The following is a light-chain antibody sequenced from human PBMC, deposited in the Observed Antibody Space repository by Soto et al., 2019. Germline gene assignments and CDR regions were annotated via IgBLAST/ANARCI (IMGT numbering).Light chain of an antibody. V-gene: IGKV3-11*01. CDR1: QSVTNS. CDR2: DAS. Sequence: EIVLTQSPATLSLSPGERATLSCRASQSVTNSLAWYQQKPGQAPRLLVYDASNRATGIPTRFSGSGSGTDFTLTISNIEPEPFAVYYCQQHISWPLTFGGGTKVDIK. J-gene: IGKJ4*01. CDR3: QQHISWPLT.